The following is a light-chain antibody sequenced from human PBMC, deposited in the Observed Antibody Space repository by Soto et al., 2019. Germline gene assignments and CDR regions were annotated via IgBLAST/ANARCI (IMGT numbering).Light chain of an antibody. V-gene: IGKV3-11*01. Sequence: ETVLTQSPATLSLSPGERATLSCRASQIVTTYFAWYQQKTGQAPRLLVYDASNRATGIPARFSGSRSGTAYTLTINSLAPEDYAVYYCHQRSNWPPGYTFGQGTKLESK. CDR3: HQRSNWPPGYT. J-gene: IGKJ2*01. CDR2: DAS. CDR1: QIVTTY.